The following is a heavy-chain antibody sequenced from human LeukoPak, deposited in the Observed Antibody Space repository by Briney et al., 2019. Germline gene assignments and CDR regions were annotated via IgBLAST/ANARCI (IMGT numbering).Heavy chain of an antibody. CDR3: AKDNWNDGGIDY. J-gene: IGHJ4*01. CDR2: LRGSGDNT. V-gene: IGHV3-23*01. Sequence: GGSLRLSCAASGFSFSTHSMNWVRQAPGKGLEWVSGLRGSGDNTHYADSVKGRFTISRDNSKNTLYLQMSSLRAEDTALYYCAKDNWNDGGIDYWGQGTLVTVSS. CDR1: GFSFSTHS. D-gene: IGHD1-20*01.